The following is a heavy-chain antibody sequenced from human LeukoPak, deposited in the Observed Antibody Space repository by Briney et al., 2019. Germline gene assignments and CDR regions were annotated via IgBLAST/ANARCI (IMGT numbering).Heavy chain of an antibody. CDR2: IYYSGST. CDR3: ARGRYFDRLLFDY. J-gene: IGHJ4*02. CDR1: GGSISSSSYY. Sequence: SETLSLTCTVSGGSISSSSYYWGWIRQPPGKGLEWIGSIYYSGSTYYNPSLKSRVTISVDTSKNQFSLKLSSVTAADTAVYYCARGRYFDRLLFDYWGQGTLVTVSS. V-gene: IGHV4-39*01. D-gene: IGHD3-9*01.